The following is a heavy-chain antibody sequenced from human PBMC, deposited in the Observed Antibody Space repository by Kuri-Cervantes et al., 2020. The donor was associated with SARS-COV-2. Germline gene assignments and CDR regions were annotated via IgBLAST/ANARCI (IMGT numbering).Heavy chain of an antibody. CDR1: GYTFTSYG. V-gene: IGHV1-18*01. J-gene: IGHJ6*02. Sequence: ASVKVSCKASGYTFTSYGISWVRQAPGQGLEWMGWISAYNGNTNYAQKLQGRVTMTTDTSTSTAYMELRSLRSDDTAVYYCARDVARVRGVINLYYCYYYGMDVWGQGTLVTVSS. CDR2: ISAYNGNT. D-gene: IGHD3-10*01. CDR3: ARDVARVRGVINLYYCYYYGMDV.